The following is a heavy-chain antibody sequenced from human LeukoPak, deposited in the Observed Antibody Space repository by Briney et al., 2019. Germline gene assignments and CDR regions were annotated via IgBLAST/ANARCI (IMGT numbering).Heavy chain of an antibody. CDR3: ARLRFLEWLFPWFDP. J-gene: IGHJ5*02. V-gene: IGHV4-59*08. CDR2: ISYSGNT. CDR1: GGSISGQY. Sequence: SETLSLTCTVSGGSISGQYWSWIRQPPGRGLEWIGYISYSGNTRYNPSLKSRVTISVDTSKNQFSLKLNSMTAADTSVYYCARLRFLEWLFPWFDPWGRGTLVTVSS. D-gene: IGHD3-3*01.